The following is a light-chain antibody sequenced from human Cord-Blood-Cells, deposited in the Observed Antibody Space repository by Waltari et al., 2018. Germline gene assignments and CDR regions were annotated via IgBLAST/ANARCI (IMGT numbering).Light chain of an antibody. CDR2: DVS. Sequence: QSALTQPRSVSGSPGQSVTISCTGTSSDVGGYNYVSWYQQPPGKAPKLMIYDVSKPLGVPDRISGSKAGNTASLTISGLQAEDEADYYCCSYAGSYTVVFGGGTKLTVL. CDR3: CSYAGSYTVV. V-gene: IGLV2-11*01. CDR1: SSDVGGYNY. J-gene: IGLJ2*01.